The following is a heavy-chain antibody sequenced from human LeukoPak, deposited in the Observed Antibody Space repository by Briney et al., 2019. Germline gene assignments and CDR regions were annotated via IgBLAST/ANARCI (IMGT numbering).Heavy chain of an antibody. D-gene: IGHD5-18*01. J-gene: IGHJ4*02. CDR2: IKQDGSEK. V-gene: IGHV3-7*01. Sequence: GGSLRLSCAASGFTFTSYWMSWVRQAPGKGLEWVANIKQDGSEKYYVDSVKGRFTISRDNAESSLYLQLNCLRVEDTAIYYCAREEYTYGHGGFDFWGQGSLVTVSS. CDR3: AREEYTYGHGGFDF. CDR1: GFTFTSYW.